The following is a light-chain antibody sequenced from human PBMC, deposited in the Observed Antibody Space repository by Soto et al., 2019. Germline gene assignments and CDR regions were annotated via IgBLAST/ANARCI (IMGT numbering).Light chain of an antibody. CDR2: QAS. Sequence: DIQMTQSPSTLSASVGDRVTITCRASQSISTWLAWYQHRPGKAPKLLIYQASSLEGGVPSRFSGSGSGTEFALTISSLQPDDFATYYCQQYITYSRTFGQGTKVE. J-gene: IGKJ2*02. V-gene: IGKV1-5*03. CDR3: QQYITYSRT. CDR1: QSISTW.